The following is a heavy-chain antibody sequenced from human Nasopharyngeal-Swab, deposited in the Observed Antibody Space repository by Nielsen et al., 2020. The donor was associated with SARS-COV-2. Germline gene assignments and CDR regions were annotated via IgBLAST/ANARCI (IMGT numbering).Heavy chain of an antibody. Sequence: GSLRLSCAVYGGSFSGYYWSWIRQYPGKGLEWIGQINYSGTTNYNPSLKSRVAISVDTSKNQFSLKLNSVTAAGTAVYYCASGARRGRVPFDYWGQGTQVTVSS. J-gene: IGHJ4*02. CDR3: ASGARRGRVPFDY. CDR1: GGSFSGYY. D-gene: IGHD3-16*01. V-gene: IGHV4-34*01. CDR2: INYSGTT.